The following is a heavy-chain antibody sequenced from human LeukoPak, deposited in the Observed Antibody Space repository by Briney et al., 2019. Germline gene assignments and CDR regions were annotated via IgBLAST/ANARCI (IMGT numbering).Heavy chain of an antibody. V-gene: IGHV1-18*01. D-gene: IGHD2-21*02. CDR3: AKEQEGTAIGGVFDY. Sequence: ASVKVSCMASGYRFTSFGLSWVRQAPGQGPEWMGWISAASGSTNYAQKFQDRVTMTTDTSTTTVYMELRSLRSDDTAVYYCAKEQEGTAIGGVFDYWGQGTVVTVSS. CDR1: GYRFTSFG. J-gene: IGHJ4*02. CDR2: ISAASGST.